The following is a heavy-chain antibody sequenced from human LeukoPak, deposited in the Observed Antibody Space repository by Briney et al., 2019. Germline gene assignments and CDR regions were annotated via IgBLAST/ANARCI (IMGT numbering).Heavy chain of an antibody. V-gene: IGHV1-3*01. J-gene: IGHJ4*02. CDR1: GYIFINYA. Sequence: GASVKVSCKASGYIFINYAVHWVRQAPGQRHEWMGWINVGNGNTEYSQKFQGRITITRDTSANTAYMELISLRSEDTAVYFCARVYCSSTSCRYYFDYWSQGTLVTVSS. CDR3: ARVYCSSTSCRYYFDY. D-gene: IGHD2-2*01. CDR2: INVGNGNT.